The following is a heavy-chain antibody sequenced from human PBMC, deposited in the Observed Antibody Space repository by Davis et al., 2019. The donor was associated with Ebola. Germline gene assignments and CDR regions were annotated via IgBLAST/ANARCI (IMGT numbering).Heavy chain of an antibody. CDR1: GYTFTSYA. CDR2: INAGNGNT. J-gene: IGHJ4*02. D-gene: IGHD2-15*01. CDR3: ARDDCSGGSCYVY. Sequence: ASVKVSCKASGYTFTSYAMHWVRQAPGQRLEWMGWINAGNGNTKYSQKFQGRVTITRDTSASTAYMELSSLRSEDTAVYYCARDDCSGGSCYVYWGQGTLVTVSS. V-gene: IGHV1-3*01.